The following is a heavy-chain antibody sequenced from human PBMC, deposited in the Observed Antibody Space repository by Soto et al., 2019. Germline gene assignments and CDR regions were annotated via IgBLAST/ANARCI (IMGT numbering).Heavy chain of an antibody. CDR2: ISAYNGNT. Sequence: AASVKVSCKASGYTFTSYGISWVRQAPGQGLEWMGWISAYNGNTNYAQKLQGRVTMTTDTSTSTAYMELRSLRSDDTAVYYCARGSIAARRYYYYGMDVWGQGTTVTVSS. D-gene: IGHD6-6*01. CDR1: GYTFTSYG. J-gene: IGHJ6*02. V-gene: IGHV1-18*01. CDR3: ARGSIAARRYYYYGMDV.